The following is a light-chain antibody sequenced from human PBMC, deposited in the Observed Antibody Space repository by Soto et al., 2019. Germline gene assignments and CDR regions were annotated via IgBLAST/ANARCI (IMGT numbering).Light chain of an antibody. CDR2: DAS. Sequence: EIVFTQSPATLSLSPLERATLSCSASQSVSSYLAWYQQKPGQAPRLLIYDASNRATGIPARFSGSGSGTDFTLTISSLEPEDFAVYYCQQRSNWPPNTFGQGTKVDI. V-gene: IGKV3-11*01. J-gene: IGKJ1*01. CDR3: QQRSNWPPNT. CDR1: QSVSSY.